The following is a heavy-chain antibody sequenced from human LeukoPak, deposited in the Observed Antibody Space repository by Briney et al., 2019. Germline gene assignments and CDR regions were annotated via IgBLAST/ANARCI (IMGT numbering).Heavy chain of an antibody. Sequence: GGSLRFSCAASGFTFSSYAMSWVRQAPGKGLEWVSVISGSGGSTYYADSVKGRFTISRANSKNTLYLQMNSLRAEDTAVYYCAKDPDYGDYLSYFDYWGQGTLVTVSS. D-gene: IGHD4-17*01. CDR1: GFTFSSYA. J-gene: IGHJ4*02. V-gene: IGHV3-23*01. CDR2: ISGSGGST. CDR3: AKDPDYGDYLSYFDY.